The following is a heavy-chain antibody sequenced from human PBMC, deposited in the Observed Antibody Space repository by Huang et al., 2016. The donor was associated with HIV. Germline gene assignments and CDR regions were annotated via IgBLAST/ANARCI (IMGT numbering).Heavy chain of an antibody. J-gene: IGHJ4*02. D-gene: IGHD3-22*01. Sequence: EVQLVESGGGLVKPGGSLRLSCAASGFTFSKAWMSRVRQAPGKGLEGVGRIKSNTDGGTTDYTAPVKVRFTISRDDSRNALYLQMNSLKTEDTAVYYCTTHLDYYDSSGYYFGNYWGQGTLVTVSS. CDR1: GFTFSKAW. V-gene: IGHV3-15*01. CDR3: TTHLDYYDSSGYYFGNY. CDR2: IKSNTDGGTT.